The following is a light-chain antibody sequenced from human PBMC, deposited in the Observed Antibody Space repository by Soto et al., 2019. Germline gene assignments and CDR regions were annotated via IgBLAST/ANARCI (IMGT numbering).Light chain of an antibody. J-gene: IGKJ4*01. V-gene: IGKV1-39*01. CDR2: AAS. Sequence: DIVSTQCPSCLSSCFVDRVTISVQTAPPISVYLNWYQQKPGKAPTLLISAASTLQSGVPSRFSGSGKGTHFTLSISDLRPEDFATYYCQQTYAAPLTFGGGTKVDIK. CDR1: PPISVY. CDR3: QQTYAAPLT.